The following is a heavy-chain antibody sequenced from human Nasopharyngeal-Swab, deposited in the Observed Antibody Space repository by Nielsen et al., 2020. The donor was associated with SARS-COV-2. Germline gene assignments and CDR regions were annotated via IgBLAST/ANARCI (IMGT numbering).Heavy chain of an antibody. J-gene: IGHJ5*02. Sequence: GESLKISCAASGFTFSSYWMHRVRQAPGKGLVWVSRINSDGSTTSYADSVKGRFTISRDNAKNTLYLQMNSLRAEDTAVYYCARDLSSRSSDFWSGYSKGDNWFDPWGQGTLVTVSS. V-gene: IGHV3-74*01. CDR3: ARDLSSRSSDFWSGYSKGDNWFDP. CDR1: GFTFSSYW. D-gene: IGHD3-3*01. CDR2: INSDGSTT.